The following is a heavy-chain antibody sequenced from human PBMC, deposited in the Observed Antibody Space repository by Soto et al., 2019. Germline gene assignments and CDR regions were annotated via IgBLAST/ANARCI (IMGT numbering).Heavy chain of an antibody. D-gene: IGHD3-22*01. CDR1: GFTFSSYD. J-gene: IGHJ6*02. CDR3: ARGGAYYYDSSGYPNSYYYYGMDV. V-gene: IGHV3-13*01. Sequence: GGSLRLSCAASGFTFSSYDMHWVRQATGKGLEWVSAIGTAGDTYYPGSVKGRFTISRENAKNSLYLQMNSLRAEDTAVYYCARGGAYYYDSSGYPNSYYYYGMDVWGQGTTVTVSS. CDR2: IGTAGDT.